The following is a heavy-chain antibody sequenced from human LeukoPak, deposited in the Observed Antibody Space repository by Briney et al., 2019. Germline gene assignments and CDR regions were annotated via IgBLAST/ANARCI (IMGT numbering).Heavy chain of an antibody. J-gene: IGHJ5*02. Sequence: SSETLSLTCTVSGGSISSSSYYWGWIRQPPGKGLEWIGSIHYSGSTYYNPSLKSRVTISVDTSKNQFSLKLSSVTAADTAVYYCARWNYYDSSGYEITWGQGTLVTVSS. CDR1: GGSISSSSYY. CDR2: IHYSGST. CDR3: ARWNYYDSSGYEIT. D-gene: IGHD3-22*01. V-gene: IGHV4-39*01.